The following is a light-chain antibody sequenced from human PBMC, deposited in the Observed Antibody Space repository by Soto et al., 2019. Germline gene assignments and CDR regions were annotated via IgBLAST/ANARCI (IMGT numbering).Light chain of an antibody. V-gene: IGKV1-39*01. Sequence: DIQMTQSPSSLSASVGDRVTITCRASQTIKSYLNWYQHKPGKAPQLLISGASSLQGGVPSRFSGSASGPEFTLTISSLQPEDIATYYCQQCYTTPYTFGQGTTL. CDR1: QTIKSY. J-gene: IGKJ2*01. CDR2: GAS. CDR3: QQCYTTPYT.